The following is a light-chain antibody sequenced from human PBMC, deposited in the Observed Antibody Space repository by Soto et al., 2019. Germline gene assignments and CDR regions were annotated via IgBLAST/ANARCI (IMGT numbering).Light chain of an antibody. J-gene: IGKJ2*01. CDR2: GAF. Sequence: DIQMTQSPSSLSASVGDRVTITCRASQGISNYLAWYQQRPGQVPKLLIYGAFTLQSGVPSRFSGSGSGTDCTLTISSLQPEDVATYYCQKYNSAPYAFGQGTKLEIK. V-gene: IGKV1-27*01. CDR1: QGISNY. CDR3: QKYNSAPYA.